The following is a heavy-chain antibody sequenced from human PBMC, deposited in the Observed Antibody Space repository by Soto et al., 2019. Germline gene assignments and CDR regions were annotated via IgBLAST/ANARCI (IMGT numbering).Heavy chain of an antibody. CDR3: ARIPPGPRYFIH. CDR1: GGSFSGYY. V-gene: IGHV4-34*01. CDR2: INHSGST. D-gene: IGHD1-26*01. Sequence: SETLSLTCAVYGGSFSGYYWSWIRQPPGKGLEWIGEINHSGSTNYNPSLKSRVTISVDTSKNQFSLKLSSVTAADTAVYYCARIPPGPRYFIHWGQGTLVTVSS. J-gene: IGHJ1*01.